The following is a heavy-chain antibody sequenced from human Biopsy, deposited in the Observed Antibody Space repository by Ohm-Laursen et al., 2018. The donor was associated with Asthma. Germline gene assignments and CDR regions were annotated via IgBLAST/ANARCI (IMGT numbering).Heavy chain of an antibody. CDR1: GGSISSFY. Sequence: TLSLTCSVYGGSISSFYWSWIRQSPEKGLEWMGYVYWTGSTNYNPSPKSRITMSVDTSKNRIFLELTSVTAADTAIYYCVRAVRNEQWLAPFDYWGQGKPVTVSS. CDR3: VRAVRNEQWLAPFDY. J-gene: IGHJ4*02. V-gene: IGHV4-59*01. D-gene: IGHD6-19*01. CDR2: VYWTGST.